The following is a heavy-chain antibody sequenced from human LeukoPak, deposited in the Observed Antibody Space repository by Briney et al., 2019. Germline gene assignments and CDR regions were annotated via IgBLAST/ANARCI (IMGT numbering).Heavy chain of an antibody. V-gene: IGHV3-7*01. J-gene: IGHJ4*02. CDR1: GFTFSNYW. CDR2: IKEEGSEN. D-gene: IGHD3-22*01. Sequence: GGSLRLSSVAPGFTFSNYWTNWVRQAPGKGLERVSHIKEEGSENYYVDSVKGRFPLSRDNAKNSLYLQMNSLRAEDTAVYYCARDLWVDTYYDSSGYPFDYWGQGTLVTVSS. CDR3: ARDLWVDTYYDSSGYPFDY.